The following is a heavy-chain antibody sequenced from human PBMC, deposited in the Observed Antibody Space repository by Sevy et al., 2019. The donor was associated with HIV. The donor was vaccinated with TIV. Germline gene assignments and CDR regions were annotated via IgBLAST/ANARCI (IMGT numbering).Heavy chain of an antibody. J-gene: IGHJ3*02. CDR2: ISYDGSNK. V-gene: IGHV3-30-3*01. CDR3: ARGQQQLIVAAFDI. CDR1: GFTFSSYA. Sequence: GGSLRLSCAASGFTFSSYAIHWVRQAPGKGLEWVAVISYDGSNKYYADSVKGRFTISRDNSKNTLYLQMNSLRAEDTAVYYCARGQQQLIVAAFDIWGQGTMVTVSS. D-gene: IGHD6-13*01.